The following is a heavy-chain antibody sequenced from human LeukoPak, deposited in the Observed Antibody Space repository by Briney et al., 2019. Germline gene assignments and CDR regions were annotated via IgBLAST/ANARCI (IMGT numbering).Heavy chain of an antibody. CDR3: ARARIHNWFDP. CDR2: INPSGGST. J-gene: IGHJ5*02. Sequence: ASVKVSCKASGYTFTSYYMHWVRQAPGQGLEWMGIINPSGGSTSYAQKFQGGVTMTRDTSTSTVYMELSSLRSEDTAVYYCARARIHNWFDPWGQGTLVTVSS. V-gene: IGHV1-46*01. CDR1: GYTFTSYY.